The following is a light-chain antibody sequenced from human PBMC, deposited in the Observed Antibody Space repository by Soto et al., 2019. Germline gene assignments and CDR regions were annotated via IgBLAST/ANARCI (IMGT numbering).Light chain of an antibody. CDR1: SSGVGGYNY. Sequence: QSVLTQPPSASGSFGGSVTISCTGTSSGVGGYNYVSWYQQHPGKAPKLMIYEVSERPSGVPDRFSGSKSGNTASLTVSGLQADDEADYYCSSYSGTNYHYVFGTGTKVTVL. V-gene: IGLV2-8*01. CDR3: SSYSGTNYHYV. CDR2: EVS. J-gene: IGLJ1*01.